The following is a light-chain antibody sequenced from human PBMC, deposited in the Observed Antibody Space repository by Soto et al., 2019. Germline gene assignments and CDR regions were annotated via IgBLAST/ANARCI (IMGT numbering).Light chain of an antibody. CDR3: QQRSNWPIT. Sequence: EIVLTQSPDTLSLSPWERDKFSCRASQTVSSSYLAWYQQKPGQAPRLLIYDASSRPTDIPARFSGSGSGTDFTLTISSLEPEDFALYYCQQRSNWPITFGQGTRLEIK. CDR2: DAS. V-gene: IGKV3D-20*02. J-gene: IGKJ5*01. CDR1: QTVSSSY.